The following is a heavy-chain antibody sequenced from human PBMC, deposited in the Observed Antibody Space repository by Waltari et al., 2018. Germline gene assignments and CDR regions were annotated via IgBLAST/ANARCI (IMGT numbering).Heavy chain of an antibody. CDR1: GGSFSGYY. Sequence: QVQLQQCGAGLLKPSETLSLTCAVYGGSFSGYYWRWIRQPPGKGLEWIGEINHSGSTNYNPSLKSRVTISVDTSKNQFSLKLSSVTAADTAVYYCARTGYSSGWYQNSWGQGTLVTVSS. D-gene: IGHD6-19*01. CDR2: INHSGST. CDR3: ARTGYSSGWYQNS. V-gene: IGHV4-34*01. J-gene: IGHJ4*02.